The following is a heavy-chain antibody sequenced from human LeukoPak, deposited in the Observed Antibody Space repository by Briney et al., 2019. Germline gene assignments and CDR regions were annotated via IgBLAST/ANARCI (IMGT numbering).Heavy chain of an antibody. D-gene: IGHD6-13*01. CDR3: ARGPSIAAAGTYLYYFDY. CDR2: IYTSGST. J-gene: IGHJ4*02. Sequence: SETLSLTCTVPGGSISSYYWSWIRQPAGKGLEWIGRIYTSGSTNYNPSLKSRVTMSVDTSKNQFSLKLSSVTAADTAVYYCARGPSIAAAGTYLYYFDYWGQGTLVTVSS. CDR1: GGSISSYY. V-gene: IGHV4-4*07.